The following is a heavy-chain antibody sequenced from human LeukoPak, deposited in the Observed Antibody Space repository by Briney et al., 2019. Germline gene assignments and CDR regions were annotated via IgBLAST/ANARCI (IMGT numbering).Heavy chain of an antibody. V-gene: IGHV3-20*04. CDR1: GFTFDDYG. CDR2: INWNGGST. Sequence: GGSLRLSCAASGFTFDDYGMSWVRQAPGKGLEWVSGINWNGGSTGYADSVKGRFTISRDNAKNSLYLQMNSLRAEDTALYYCARVRRVCSGDSCYRHFDYWGQGTLVTVSS. J-gene: IGHJ4*02. CDR3: ARVRRVCSGDSCYRHFDY. D-gene: IGHD2-15*01.